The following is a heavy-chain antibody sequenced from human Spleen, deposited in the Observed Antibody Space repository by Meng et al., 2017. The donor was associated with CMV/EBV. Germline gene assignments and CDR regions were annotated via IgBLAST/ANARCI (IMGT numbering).Heavy chain of an antibody. D-gene: IGHD6-19*01. J-gene: IGHJ3*02. V-gene: IGHV3-21*01. CDR1: GFTFSSYS. CDR2: ISSSSSYI. CDR3: ARDAYSSGRVDALDI. Sequence: GESLKISCAASGFTFSSYSMNWVRQAPGKGLEWVSSISSSSSYIYYADSVKGRFTISRDNAKNSLYLQMNSLRAEDTAVYYCARDAYSSGRVDALDIWGQGTMVTVSS.